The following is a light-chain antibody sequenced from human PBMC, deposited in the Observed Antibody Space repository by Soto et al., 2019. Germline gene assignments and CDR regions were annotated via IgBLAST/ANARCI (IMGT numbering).Light chain of an antibody. CDR2: DAS. V-gene: IGKV3-15*01. CDR1: QSVNNK. J-gene: IGKJ2*01. CDR3: QPYSHWPT. Sequence: EVVLTQSPATLSVSPGERATLSCRAGQSVNNKLAWYQQTPGQPPRLLIYDASTRATGVPGRFSGSGSGTEFTLTISSLQSEDFAVYYWQPYSHWPTFGQGTKLEIK.